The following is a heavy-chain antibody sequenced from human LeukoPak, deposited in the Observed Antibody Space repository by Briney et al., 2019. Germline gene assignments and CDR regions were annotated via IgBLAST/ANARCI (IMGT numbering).Heavy chain of an antibody. CDR2: ISYDGSNK. Sequence: GGSLRLPCAASGFTFSSYGMHWVRQAPGKGLEWVAVISYDGSNKYYADSVKGRFTISRDNSKNTLYLQMNSLRAEDTAVYYCAKAPGYSYGSRADYWGQGTLVTVSS. J-gene: IGHJ4*02. V-gene: IGHV3-30*18. CDR3: AKAPGYSYGSRADY. CDR1: GFTFSSYG. D-gene: IGHD5-18*01.